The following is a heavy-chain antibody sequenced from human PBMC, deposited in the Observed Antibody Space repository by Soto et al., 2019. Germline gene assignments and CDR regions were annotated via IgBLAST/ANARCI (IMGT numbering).Heavy chain of an antibody. V-gene: IGHV3-30-3*01. Sequence: PGGSLRLSSAASGLTFSSYAMHWVRQAPGKGLEWVAVISYDGSNKYYADSVKSRFTISRDNSKNTLDLQMNSLRAEDTAVYYCASMGGIAMAGIAYYYYGMGVWGQGTTVTVSS. CDR3: ASMGGIAMAGIAYYYYGMGV. J-gene: IGHJ6*02. D-gene: IGHD6-19*01. CDR1: GLTFSSYA. CDR2: ISYDGSNK.